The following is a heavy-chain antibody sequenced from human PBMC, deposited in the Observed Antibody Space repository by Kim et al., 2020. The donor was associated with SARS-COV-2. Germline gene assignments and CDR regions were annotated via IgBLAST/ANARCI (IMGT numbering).Heavy chain of an antibody. Sequence: KFQERVTITRDMSTSTAYMALSSLRSEDTAVYYCAASTYYYDSSGYFDYWGQGTLVTVSS. J-gene: IGHJ4*02. D-gene: IGHD3-22*01. V-gene: IGHV1-58*01. CDR3: AASTYYYDSSGYFDY.